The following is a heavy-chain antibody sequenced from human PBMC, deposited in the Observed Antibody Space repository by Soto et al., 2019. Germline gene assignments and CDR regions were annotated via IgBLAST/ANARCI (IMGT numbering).Heavy chain of an antibody. CDR1: GFTFSTYD. CDR3: ARGALGFDP. CDR2: IGTAGDT. J-gene: IGHJ5*02. Sequence: EVQLVESGGGLVQPGGSLRLSCAASGFTFSTYDLHWVRQATGKGLEWVSGIGTAGDTYYAGYVKGRFTISRENAKNSLYLQMNSLRAGDTAVYYCARGALGFDPWGQGTLVAVSS. V-gene: IGHV3-13*04. D-gene: IGHD6-6*01.